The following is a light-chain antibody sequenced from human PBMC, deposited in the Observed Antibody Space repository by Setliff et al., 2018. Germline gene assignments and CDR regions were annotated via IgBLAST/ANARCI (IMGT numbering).Light chain of an antibody. CDR1: STDVGHYNY. CDR3: SSYTSSSTRV. J-gene: IGLJ1*01. CDR2: EVS. V-gene: IGLV2-14*01. Sequence: QSVLTQPASVSGSPGQSITISCTGTSTDVGHYNYVSWFQQHPGKAPKLIIFEVSNRPSGVSNRFSGSKSGNTASLTISGLQPEDEAEYYCSSYTSSSTRVFGTGTKVTVL.